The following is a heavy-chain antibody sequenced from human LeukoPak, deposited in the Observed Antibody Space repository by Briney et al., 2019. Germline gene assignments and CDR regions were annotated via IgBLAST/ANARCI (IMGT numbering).Heavy chain of an antibody. D-gene: IGHD3-10*02. CDR2: ISGSGGST. J-gene: IGHJ4*02. Sequence: KPGGSLRLSCAASGFTFSSYAMSWVRQAPGKGLEWVSAISGSGGSTYYADSVKGRFTISRDNPKNTLYLQMNSLRAEGTAVYYCAKVFGDHNLDYWGQGTLVTVSS. V-gene: IGHV3-23*01. CDR1: GFTFSSYA. CDR3: AKVFGDHNLDY.